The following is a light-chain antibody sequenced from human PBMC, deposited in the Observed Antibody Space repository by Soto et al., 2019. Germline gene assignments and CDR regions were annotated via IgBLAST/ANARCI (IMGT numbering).Light chain of an antibody. CDR2: DAS. CDR3: QQRSNWPQIT. CDR1: QIVGRY. Sequence: EIVLTQSPATLSLSPGERATLSGRASQIVGRYLAWYQQKPGQAPRLLIHDASNRATGIPARFSGSGSGTDFTLTISSLEPEDFGVYYCQQRSNWPQITFGGGTKVEIK. V-gene: IGKV3-11*01. J-gene: IGKJ4*01.